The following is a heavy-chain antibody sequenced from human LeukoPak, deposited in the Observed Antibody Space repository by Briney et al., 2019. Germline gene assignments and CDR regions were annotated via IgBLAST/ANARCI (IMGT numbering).Heavy chain of an antibody. CDR2: IYYSGST. J-gene: IGHJ4*02. D-gene: IGHD3-22*01. CDR1: GVSISSGGYY. Sequence: PSETLSLTCTVSGVSISSGGYYWSWIRQHPGKGLEWIGYIYYSGSTYYNPSLKSRVTISVDTSKNQFSLKLSSVTAADTAVYYCARLSGYSSGHYYSDYWGQGTLVTVSS. V-gene: IGHV4-31*03. CDR3: ARLSGYSSGHYYSDY.